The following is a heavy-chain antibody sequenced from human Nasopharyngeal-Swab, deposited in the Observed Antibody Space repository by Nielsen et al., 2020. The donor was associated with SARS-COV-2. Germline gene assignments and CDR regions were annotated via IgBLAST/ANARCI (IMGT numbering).Heavy chain of an antibody. CDR2: SSPTNGNT. D-gene: IGHD3-10*01. Sequence: ASVKVSCKASGYTFTGYYMHWVRQAPGQGLEWMGWSSPTNGNTNYALNFQGRVTMTADTSTNTAYMELRSLRYDDTAVYYCARDPGAATLDYWGQGSLVTVSS. CDR3: ARDPGAATLDY. J-gene: IGHJ4*02. V-gene: IGHV1-18*04. CDR1: GYTFTGYY.